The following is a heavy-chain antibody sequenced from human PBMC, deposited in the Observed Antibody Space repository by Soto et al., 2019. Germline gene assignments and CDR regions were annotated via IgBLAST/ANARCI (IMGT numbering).Heavy chain of an antibody. D-gene: IGHD5-18*01. CDR2: IHYSGST. Sequence: QVQLQESGPGLVKPSQTLSLACSVSGASISSGGYFWSWIRQLPGKGLEWIGYIHYSGSTYYNPSLKSRVVMSMDTSKNDFSLKLNSVTAADTAVFYCARGFVETAMPFDYWGQAALVTVSS. J-gene: IGHJ4*02. CDR1: GASISSGGYF. V-gene: IGHV4-31*03. CDR3: ARGFVETAMPFDY.